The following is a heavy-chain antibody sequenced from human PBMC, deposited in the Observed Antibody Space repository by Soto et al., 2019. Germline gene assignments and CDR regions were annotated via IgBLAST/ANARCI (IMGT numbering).Heavy chain of an antibody. J-gene: IGHJ6*02. CDR3: AKNGQPPYYYYGLDV. D-gene: IGHD2-8*01. CDR1: GYSFSTHA. V-gene: IGHV1-18*01. CDR2: ISGYNGDT. Sequence: GASVKVSCKASGYSFSTHAMHWVRQAPGQGLEWMGWISGYNGDTNYAQKFQGRVTMTIDTSTTTAYMELRSLTSDDTAVYYCAKNGQPPYYYYGLDVWGQGTTVTVSS.